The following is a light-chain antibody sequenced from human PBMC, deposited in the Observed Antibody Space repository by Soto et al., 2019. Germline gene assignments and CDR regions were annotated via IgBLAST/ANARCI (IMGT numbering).Light chain of an antibody. CDR3: CAYSPSGTHV. Sequence: QSVLTQPASVSGSPGQSITFSCTGTSSDVGSYDYVSWHQQHPGKALKLIIYDVNNRPSGVPSRFSGSKSGSTASLIISGLQTEDEADYYCCAYSPSGTHVFGTGTKV. CDR1: SSDVGSYDY. J-gene: IGLJ1*01. V-gene: IGLV2-14*03. CDR2: DVN.